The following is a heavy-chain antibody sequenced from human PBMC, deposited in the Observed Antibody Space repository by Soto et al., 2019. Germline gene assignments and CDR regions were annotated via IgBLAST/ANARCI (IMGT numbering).Heavy chain of an antibody. V-gene: IGHV4-34*02. Sequence: QVQLQQWGARLLRPSETLSLTCAASGGSFRGYYWSWIRQSPGKRLEWIAEITLSGHTNYNPSLSSRGTISLDTSRNQFSLNLRSVTAADTFVYYCVIGSVAPRRVAYWGHGILVTVSS. CDR3: VIGSVAPRRVAY. CDR1: GGSFRGYY. J-gene: IGHJ4*01. D-gene: IGHD6-6*01. CDR2: ITLSGHT.